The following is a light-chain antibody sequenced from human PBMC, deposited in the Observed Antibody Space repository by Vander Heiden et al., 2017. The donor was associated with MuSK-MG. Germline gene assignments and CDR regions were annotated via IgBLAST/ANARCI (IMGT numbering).Light chain of an antibody. CDR3: QHYDNLPLT. V-gene: IGKV1-33*01. CDR1: QDISNY. CDR2: DAS. Sequence: DIHMTQSPSALSASVGDRVTITCQASQDISNYLNWYQQKPGKAPKLLIYDASNLETGVPSRFSGSGSGTDFTFTISSLQPEDIATYYCQHYDNLPLTFGAGTKVEIK. J-gene: IGKJ4*01.